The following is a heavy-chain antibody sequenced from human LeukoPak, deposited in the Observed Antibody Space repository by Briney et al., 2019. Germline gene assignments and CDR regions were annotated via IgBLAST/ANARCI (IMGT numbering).Heavy chain of an antibody. CDR1: GFTFSSYA. J-gene: IGHJ4*02. Sequence: GGSLRLSCAASGFTFSSYAMSWVRQAPGKGLEWVSAISGSGGSTYYAGSVKGRFTISRDNSKNTLYLQMNSLRAEDTAVYYCAKDRNYYGSGSYSDYWGQGTLVTVSS. V-gene: IGHV3-23*01. D-gene: IGHD3-10*01. CDR2: ISGSGGST. CDR3: AKDRNYYGSGSYSDY.